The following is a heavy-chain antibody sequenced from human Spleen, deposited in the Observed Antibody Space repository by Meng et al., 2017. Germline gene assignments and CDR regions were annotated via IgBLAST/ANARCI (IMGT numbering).Heavy chain of an antibody. Sequence: VQLQEGVAGLLKPSGTLSPTCLVSGGSFSDYYWGWVRQPPGKGLEWIGEINHSGSTNYNPSLESRATISVDTSQNNLSLKLSSVTAADSAVYYCARGPTTMAHDFDYWGQGTLVTVSS. D-gene: IGHD4-11*01. J-gene: IGHJ4*02. V-gene: IGHV4-34*01. CDR3: ARGPTTMAHDFDY. CDR1: GGSFSDYY. CDR2: INHSGST.